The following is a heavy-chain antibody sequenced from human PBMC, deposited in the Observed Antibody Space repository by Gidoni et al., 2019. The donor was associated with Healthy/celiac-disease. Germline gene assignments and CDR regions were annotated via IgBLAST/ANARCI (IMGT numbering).Heavy chain of an antibody. J-gene: IGHJ5*02. V-gene: IGHV1-69*06. D-gene: IGHD2-2*01. CDR1: GCTFSRYA. CDR2: IIPLCGTA. Sequence: QVQLVQSGAEVKKPGSSVTVSCKASGCTFSRYALSWVLQAPGQGLEWMGGIIPLCGTANYAQKFQGRVTITADKSTSTAYMGLSSLRSEDTAVYYCARRDCSSTSCYLGNWFDPWGQGTLVTVSS. CDR3: ARRDCSSTSCYLGNWFDP.